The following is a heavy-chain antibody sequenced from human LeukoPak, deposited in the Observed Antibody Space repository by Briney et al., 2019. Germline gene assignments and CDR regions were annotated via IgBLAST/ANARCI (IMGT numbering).Heavy chain of an antibody. CDR2: ISSNGGST. CDR3: VKESSSWQKTQTYYFDY. CDR1: GFTFSSYA. D-gene: IGHD6-13*01. Sequence: PGGSLRLSCSASGFTFSSYAMHWVRQAPGKGLEYVSAISSNGGSTYYADSVKGRFTISRDNSKNTLYLQMSSLRAEDTAVYYCVKESSSWQKTQTYYFDYWGQGTLVTVSS. J-gene: IGHJ4*02. V-gene: IGHV3-64D*06.